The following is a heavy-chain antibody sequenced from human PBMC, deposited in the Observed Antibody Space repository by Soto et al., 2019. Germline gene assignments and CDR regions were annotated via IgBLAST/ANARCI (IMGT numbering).Heavy chain of an antibody. CDR2: TYWDDDD. J-gene: IGHJ4*02. CDR1: GFSLSSHAVG. V-gene: IGHV2-5*02. CDR3: AHGSGWLFDY. Sequence: QITLKESGPTLVKPTQTLTLTCTFSGFSLSSHAVGVGWIRQPPGKTLEWLAFTYWDDDDHYSPSLMSRLTITKDTSKNQVVLTMTNMDPLDTATYYCAHGSGWLFDYWGPGTLVTVSS. D-gene: IGHD6-19*01.